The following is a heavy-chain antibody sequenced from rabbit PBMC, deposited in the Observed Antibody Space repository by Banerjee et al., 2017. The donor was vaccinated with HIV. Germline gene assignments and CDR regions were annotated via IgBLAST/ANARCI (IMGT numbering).Heavy chain of an antibody. Sequence: QLEESGGGLVQPEGSLALTCKASGFTISSYHTGWVRQAPGKGLEWIGDIYGGSGSTDYASWVNGRFTISSDDGQNTVDLQMNSLTAADTATYFCARAVTTSSSGDYPLYFDLWGPGTLVTVS. V-gene: IGHV1S7*01. D-gene: IGHD1-1*01. CDR1: GFTISSYH. CDR3: ARAVTTSSSGDYPLYFDL. J-gene: IGHJ4*01. CDR2: IYGGSGST.